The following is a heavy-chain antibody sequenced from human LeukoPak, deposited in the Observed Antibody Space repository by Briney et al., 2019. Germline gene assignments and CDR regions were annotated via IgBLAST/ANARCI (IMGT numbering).Heavy chain of an antibody. CDR1: GASITSYGYY. CDR3: ARDRMDTALALFLDY. Sequence: PSQTQSLTCSVSGASITSYGYYWTWIRQFPGKGLEWIGNIFYNGSTYYNPSFRGRVTVSFDTSKNQFSLKLNSVTPADTAVYYCARDRMDTALALFLDYWGQGTLVTVPS. CDR2: IFYNGST. J-gene: IGHJ4*02. V-gene: IGHV4-31*03. D-gene: IGHD5-18*01.